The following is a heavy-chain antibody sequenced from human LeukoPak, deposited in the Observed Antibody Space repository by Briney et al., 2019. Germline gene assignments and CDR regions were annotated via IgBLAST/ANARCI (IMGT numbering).Heavy chain of an antibody. Sequence: GGSLRLSCVASGFTFRNYWMHWVRQAPGKGLVWVSHINSDGSNTNYADSVKGRFTISRDNAKNTLYLQMNSLRAEDTAVYYCTDPFGDAFDIWGQGTMVTVSS. CDR1: GFTFRNYW. V-gene: IGHV3-74*01. J-gene: IGHJ3*02. D-gene: IGHD3-3*01. CDR2: INSDGSNT. CDR3: TDPFGDAFDI.